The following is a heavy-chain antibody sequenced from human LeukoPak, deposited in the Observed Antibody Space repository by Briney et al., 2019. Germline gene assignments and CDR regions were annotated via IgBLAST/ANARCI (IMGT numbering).Heavy chain of an antibody. CDR2: IYYSGST. V-gene: IGHV4-59*06. D-gene: IGHD5-18*01. CDR3: ANGYSYGTDSSRLDS. CDR1: GGSISGYY. Sequence: PSETLSLTCIVSGGSISGYYWSWIRQPAGKGLEWIGYIYYSGSTYYNPSLKSRVTISVDTSQNQFSLRLSSVTAADTAVYYCANGYSYGTDSSRLDSWGPGTLVTVSS. J-gene: IGHJ4*02.